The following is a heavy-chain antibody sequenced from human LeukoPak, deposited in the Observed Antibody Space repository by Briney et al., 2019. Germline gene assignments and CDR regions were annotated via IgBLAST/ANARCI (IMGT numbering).Heavy chain of an antibody. V-gene: IGHV4-59*08. CDR3: ASLPRRDVPYWYFDL. CDR1: GGSISSYY. CDR2: IYYSGST. D-gene: IGHD5-24*01. Sequence: SETLSLTCTVSGGSISSYYWSWIRQPPGKGLVWIGYIYYSGSTNYNPSLKSRVTISVDTSKNQFSLKLSSVTAADTAVYYCASLPRRDVPYWYFDLWGRGTLVTVSS. J-gene: IGHJ2*01.